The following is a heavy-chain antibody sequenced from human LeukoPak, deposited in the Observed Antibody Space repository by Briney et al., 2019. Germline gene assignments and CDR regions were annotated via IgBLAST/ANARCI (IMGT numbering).Heavy chain of an antibody. CDR2: INPNSGGT. Sequence: EASVKVSCKASGYTFTGYYMHWVRQAPGQGLEWMGWINPNSGGTNYAQKFQGRVTMTRDTSISTAYMELSRLRSDDTAVYYCARVSCGGNCYSLIGAFDIWGQGTMVTVSS. J-gene: IGHJ3*02. D-gene: IGHD2-15*01. CDR1: GYTFTGYY. V-gene: IGHV1-2*02. CDR3: ARVSCGGNCYSLIGAFDI.